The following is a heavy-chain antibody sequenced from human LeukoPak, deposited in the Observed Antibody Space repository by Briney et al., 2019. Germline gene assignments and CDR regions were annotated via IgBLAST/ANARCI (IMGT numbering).Heavy chain of an antibody. CDR1: GYTFTSYA. V-gene: IGHV1-3*01. Sequence: ASVKVSCKASGYTFTSYAMHWVRQAPGQRLEWMGWINAGNGNTKYSQKFQGRVTIIRDTSASTAYMELSSLRSEDTAVYYCARALRYFDWLSSAEYFQHWGQGTLVTVSS. CDR2: INAGNGNT. D-gene: IGHD3-9*01. J-gene: IGHJ1*01. CDR3: ARALRYFDWLSSAEYFQH.